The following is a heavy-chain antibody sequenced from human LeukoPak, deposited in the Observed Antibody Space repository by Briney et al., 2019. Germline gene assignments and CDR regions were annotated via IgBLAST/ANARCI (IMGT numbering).Heavy chain of an antibody. CDR3: AKDGGESSSWYGGYYYYYYMDV. V-gene: IGHV3-7*03. J-gene: IGHJ6*03. D-gene: IGHD6-13*01. Sequence: GGSLRLTCAAPGFTFSNYWMGWVRQAPGKGLEWVANIKQDGSEIYYVDSVKGRFTISRDTAKDSLYLQMNSLRAEDTAVYYCAKDGGESSSWYGGYYYYYYMDVWGKGTTVTVSS. CDR1: GFTFSNYW. CDR2: IKQDGSEI.